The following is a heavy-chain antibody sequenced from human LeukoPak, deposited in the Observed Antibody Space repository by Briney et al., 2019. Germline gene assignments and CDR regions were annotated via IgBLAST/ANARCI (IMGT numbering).Heavy chain of an antibody. CDR2: IDPSDSYT. CDR3: ARRPRYSGCTFDY. D-gene: IGHD1-26*01. Sequence: GESPKISCKGSGYSFTSYWISWVRQMPGKGLEWMGRIDPSDSYTNYSPSFQGHVTISADKSISTAYLQWSSLKASDTAMYYCARRPRYSGCTFDYWGQGTLVTVSS. CDR1: GYSFTSYW. V-gene: IGHV5-10-1*01. J-gene: IGHJ4*02.